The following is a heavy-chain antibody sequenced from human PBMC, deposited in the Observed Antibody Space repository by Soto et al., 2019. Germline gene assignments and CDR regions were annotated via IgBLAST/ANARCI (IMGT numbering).Heavy chain of an antibody. J-gene: IGHJ4*02. D-gene: IGHD1-20*01. CDR2: IYYSGST. CDR3: ARYGNDPTSITFDY. Sequence: PSETLSLTCTVSGGSISSYYWSWIRQPPGKGLEWIGYIYYSGSTNYNPSLKSRVTISVDTSKNQFSLKLSSVTAADTAVYYCARYGNDPTSITFDYWGQGTLVTVSS. V-gene: IGHV4-59*01. CDR1: GGSISSYY.